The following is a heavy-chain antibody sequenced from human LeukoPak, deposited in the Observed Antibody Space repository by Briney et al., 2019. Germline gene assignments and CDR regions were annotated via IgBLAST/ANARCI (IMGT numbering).Heavy chain of an antibody. Sequence: PSETLSLTCTVSGGSMSPYHWGWVRQPPGKGLEWTGYIYYSGSTNYNPSLKSRVTISVDTSKNQFSLKLSSVTAADTAIYYCARAVSGRFDYWGQGTLVTVSS. D-gene: IGHD6-19*01. J-gene: IGHJ4*02. CDR1: GGSMSPYH. CDR2: IYYSGST. CDR3: ARAVSGRFDY. V-gene: IGHV4-59*08.